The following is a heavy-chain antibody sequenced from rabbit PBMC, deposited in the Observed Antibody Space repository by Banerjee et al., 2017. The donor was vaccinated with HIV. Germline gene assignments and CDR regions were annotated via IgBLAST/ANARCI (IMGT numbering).Heavy chain of an antibody. J-gene: IGHJ4*01. CDR1: GFSFSSKYY. V-gene: IGHV1S40*01. CDR2: IYAGDSGST. CDR3: AREAYVSRSAYYGDL. Sequence: QSLEESGGDLVKPGASLKLTCTAHGFSFSSKYYMSWVRQAPGKGLEWIAYIYAGDSGSTYYASWAKGRFTISRTSSTTVTLQMTSLTAADTATYFCAREAYVSRSAYYGDLWGPGTLVTVS. D-gene: IGHD1-1*01.